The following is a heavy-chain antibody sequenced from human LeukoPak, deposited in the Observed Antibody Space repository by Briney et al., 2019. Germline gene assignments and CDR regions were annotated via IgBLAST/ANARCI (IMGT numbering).Heavy chain of an antibody. CDR1: GFTFSSYS. Sequence: PGGSLRLSCAASGFTFSSYSMNWVRQAPGKGLEWLSYISTSSTTIYYADSVKGRFTISRDNAKNSLYLQMNSLRAEDTAVYYCARDFYDSSGYYGYWGQGTLVTVSS. D-gene: IGHD3-22*01. CDR3: ARDFYDSSGYYGY. J-gene: IGHJ4*02. CDR2: ISTSSTTI. V-gene: IGHV3-48*01.